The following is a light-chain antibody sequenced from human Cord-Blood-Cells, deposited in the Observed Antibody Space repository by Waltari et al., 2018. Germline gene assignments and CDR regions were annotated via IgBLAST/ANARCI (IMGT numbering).Light chain of an antibody. CDR1: QSVLYSSNNKNY. Sequence: DIVMTQSPDSLAVSLRERATIHCKSSQSVLYSSNNKNYLAWYQQKPGQPPKLLIYWASTRESGVPDRFSGSGSGTDFTLTISSLQAEDVAVYYCQQYYSTPPSFTFGPGTKVDIK. V-gene: IGKV4-1*01. J-gene: IGKJ3*01. CDR2: WAS. CDR3: QQYYSTPPSFT.